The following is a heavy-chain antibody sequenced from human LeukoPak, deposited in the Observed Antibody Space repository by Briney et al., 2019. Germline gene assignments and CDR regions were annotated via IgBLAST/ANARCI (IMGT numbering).Heavy chain of an antibody. J-gene: IGHJ3*02. CDR1: GFTLYDYS. V-gene: IGHV3-9*01. Sequence: GRSPRLPRAGSGFTLYDYSMHRGRQTPGEGPGGVSGISWNSGSIGYADSVKSRFTISRDNAKNSLYLQMNSLRAEDTALYYCAKGVVIGAFDIWGQGTMVTVSS. CDR2: ISWNSGSI. D-gene: IGHD3-3*01. CDR3: AKGVVIGAFDI.